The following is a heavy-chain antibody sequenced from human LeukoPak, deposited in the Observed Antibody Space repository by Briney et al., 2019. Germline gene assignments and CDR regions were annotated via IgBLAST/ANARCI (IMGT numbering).Heavy chain of an antibody. J-gene: IGHJ3*02. CDR2: INPNSGGT. CDR1: GYTFTGYY. Sequence: VASVKVSCRASGYTFTGYYMHWVRQAPGQELEWMGWINPNSGGTNYAQKFQGRVTMTRDTSISTAYMELSRLRSDDTAVYYCARVGPGDAFDIWGQETMVTVSS. V-gene: IGHV1-2*02. CDR3: ARVGPGDAFDI. D-gene: IGHD3-16*01.